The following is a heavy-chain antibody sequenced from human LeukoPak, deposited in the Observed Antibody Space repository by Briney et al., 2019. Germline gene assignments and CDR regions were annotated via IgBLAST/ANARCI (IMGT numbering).Heavy chain of an antibody. CDR2: ISSSSSYI. CDR3: ARDRGSYCGGDCYGMDV. CDR1: GFTLSSYS. D-gene: IGHD2-21*01. Sequence: PGGSLRLSCAASGFTLSSYSMNWVRPAPGKGLEWVSSISSSSSYIYYADSVKGRFTISRDNAKNSLYLQMNSLRAEDTAVYYCARDRGSYCGGDCYGMDVWGQGTTVTVSS. J-gene: IGHJ6*02. V-gene: IGHV3-21*01.